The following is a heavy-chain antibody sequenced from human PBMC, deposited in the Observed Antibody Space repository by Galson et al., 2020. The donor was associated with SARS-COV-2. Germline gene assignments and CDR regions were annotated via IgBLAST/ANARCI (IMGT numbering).Heavy chain of an antibody. J-gene: IGHJ6*02. CDR1: GYSFTSYW. CDR3: ARQYSSSWYFDYYGMDV. D-gene: IGHD6-13*01. V-gene: IGHV5-51*01. CDR2: IYPGDSDT. Sequence: GESLKLSCKGSGYSFTSYWISWVRQMPGKGLEWMGIIYPGDSDTRYSPSFQGQVTISADKSISTAYLQWSSLKASDTAMYYCARQYSSSWYFDYYGMDVWGQGTTVTVSS.